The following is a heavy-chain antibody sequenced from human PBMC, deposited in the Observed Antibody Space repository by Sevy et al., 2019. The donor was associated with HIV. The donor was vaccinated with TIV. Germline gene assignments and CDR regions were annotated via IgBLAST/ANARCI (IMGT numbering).Heavy chain of an antibody. CDR3: AKGPGDLAWLLFDY. J-gene: IGHJ4*02. CDR2: ISASGDTI. V-gene: IGHV3-23*01. Sequence: GGSLRLSCAAPGFTFSGYAMSWVRQAPGKGLEWVSSISASGDTIKYADSVRGRFTLSRDNSKNTLYLQMNSLRSEDTALYYCAKGPGDLAWLLFDYWGRGTLVTVSS. D-gene: IGHD3-3*01. CDR1: GFTFSGYA.